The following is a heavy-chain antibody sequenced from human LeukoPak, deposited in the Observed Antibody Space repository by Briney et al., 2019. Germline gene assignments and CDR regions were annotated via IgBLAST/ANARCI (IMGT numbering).Heavy chain of an antibody. CDR2: IYSGGVT. D-gene: IGHD6-19*01. CDR1: GFTVSTNY. V-gene: IGHV3-66*02. CDR3: TRRHSSGSN. J-gene: IGHJ4*02. Sequence: GGCLSLSCAASGFTVSTNYMSWVRQAPGKGLEWVSVIYSGGVTYYADSVKGRFNISRDNSKNTLYLQMNSLRPEDTALYYCTRRHSSGSNWGQGTLVTVSS.